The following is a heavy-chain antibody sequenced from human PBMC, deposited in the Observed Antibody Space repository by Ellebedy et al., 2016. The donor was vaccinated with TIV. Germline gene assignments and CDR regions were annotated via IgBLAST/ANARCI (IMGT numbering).Heavy chain of an antibody. CDR3: AVGRPNYGDFPS. J-gene: IGHJ5*02. CDR1: RFTFSNAW. Sequence: GESLKISXAASRFTFSNAWMNWVRQAPGKGLEWVSSICYSSDITHYADSVKGRFTISRDNSKNTLYLQMNSLRADDTAIYYCAVGRPNYGDFPSWGQGTLVTVSS. V-gene: IGHV3-23*01. CDR2: ICYSSDIT. D-gene: IGHD4-17*01.